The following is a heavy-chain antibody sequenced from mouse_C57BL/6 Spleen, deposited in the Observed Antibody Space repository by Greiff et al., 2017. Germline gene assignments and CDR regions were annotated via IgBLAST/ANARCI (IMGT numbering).Heavy chain of an antibody. CDR2: INPGSGGT. CDR1: GYAFTNYL. V-gene: IGHV1-54*01. J-gene: IGHJ2*01. CDR3: ARSTPVVATDY. D-gene: IGHD1-1*01. Sequence: QVQLKQSGAELVRPGTSVKVSCKASGYAFTNYLIEWVKQRPGQGLEWIGVINPGSGGTKYNEKCKGKATLTADKSSSTAYMRLSSLTSEDSAVYFCARSTPVVATDYWGQGTTLTVSS.